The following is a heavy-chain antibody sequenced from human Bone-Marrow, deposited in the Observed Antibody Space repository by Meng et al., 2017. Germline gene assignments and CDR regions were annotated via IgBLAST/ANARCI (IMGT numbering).Heavy chain of an antibody. Sequence: VPAGIKGQKPACSVKFSCKASGGTFRRYAIRWVRQAPGQGLKWMGGIIPIFGTANHAQQCQGTVTITADESTSTAYMELSSLRSDDTAVYYCARTYGDYCFDYWGQGTLVTVSS. J-gene: IGHJ4*02. CDR1: GGTFRRYA. V-gene: IGHV1-69*01. CDR2: IIPIFGTA. D-gene: IGHD4-17*01. CDR3: ARTYGDYCFDY.